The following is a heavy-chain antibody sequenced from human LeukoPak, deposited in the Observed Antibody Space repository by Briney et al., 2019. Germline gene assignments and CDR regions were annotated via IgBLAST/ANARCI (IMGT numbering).Heavy chain of an antibody. J-gene: IGHJ6*04. D-gene: IGHD3-10*01. V-gene: IGHV3-74*01. CDR1: GFTFSSYW. Sequence: PGGSLRLSCAASGFTFSSYWMHWVRQAPGKGLVWVSRINSDGSSTCYADSVKGRFTISRDNAKNTLYLQMNSLRAEDTAVYYCARAGSGSYAYYYYGMDVWGKGTTVTVSS. CDR2: INSDGSST. CDR3: ARAGSGSYAYYYYGMDV.